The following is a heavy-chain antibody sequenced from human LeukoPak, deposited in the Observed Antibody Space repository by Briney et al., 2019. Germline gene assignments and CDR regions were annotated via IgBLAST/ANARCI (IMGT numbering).Heavy chain of an antibody. V-gene: IGHV4-59*08. CDR3: TRHDVVPVIGHGMAV. Sequence: SETLSLTCTVSGASIGSYYWSWIRQPPGKGLEWIGYISPNAYTIYAPALESRVTISRDTSENKFSLILSSVTAADTAVYYCTRHDVVPVIGHGMAVWGQGTTVTVSS. CDR2: ISPNAYT. CDR1: GASIGSYY. D-gene: IGHD2-21*01. J-gene: IGHJ6*02.